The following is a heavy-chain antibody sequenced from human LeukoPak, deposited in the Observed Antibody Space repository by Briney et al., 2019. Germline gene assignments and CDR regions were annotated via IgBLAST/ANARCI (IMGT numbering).Heavy chain of an antibody. CDR3: ASRENYGPFDY. Sequence: GGSLRLSCAASGFTFSNYWMGWVRQPPGKGLQWVANIKDDGTEKYYVDSVKGRFTISRDNAKNSLYLQMNSLRAEDTAVYYCASRENYGPFDYWGQGTLVTVSS. J-gene: IGHJ4*02. CDR1: GFTFSNYW. CDR2: IKDDGTEK. V-gene: IGHV3-7*01. D-gene: IGHD3-16*01.